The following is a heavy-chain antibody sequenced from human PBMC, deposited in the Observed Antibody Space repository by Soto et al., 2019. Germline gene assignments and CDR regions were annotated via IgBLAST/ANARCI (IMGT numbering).Heavy chain of an antibody. Sequence: QVQLVESGGGVVQPGTSLRLSCVGSGFTFRSFVIHWVRQAPGKGLEWVALTSYDGSNTYYDDSVKGRFTISRDNSRNTVDLQMDSVRLEDTALYYCARWGTTGGLDVWGQGTLVYVSS. V-gene: IGHV3-30*19. D-gene: IGHD3-16*01. CDR2: TSYDGSNT. J-gene: IGHJ4*02. CDR1: GFTFRSFV. CDR3: ARWGTTGGLDV.